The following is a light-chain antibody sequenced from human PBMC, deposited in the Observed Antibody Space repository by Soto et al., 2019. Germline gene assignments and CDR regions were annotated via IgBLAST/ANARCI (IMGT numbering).Light chain of an antibody. Sequence: DIQMTQAPSTLSASVGDRVTITCRASQSVSTWWAWYQQKPGKAPQVLISMASTLESGVPSRFSGSGSGTEFTLTISSLQPDDFATYYCQQYTLYLETFGQGTKVDI. CDR2: MAS. J-gene: IGKJ1*01. CDR1: QSVSTW. V-gene: IGKV1-5*03. CDR3: QQYTLYLET.